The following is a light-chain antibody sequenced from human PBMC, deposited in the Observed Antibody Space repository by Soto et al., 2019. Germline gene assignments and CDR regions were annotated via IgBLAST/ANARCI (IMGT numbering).Light chain of an antibody. J-gene: IGLJ3*02. V-gene: IGLV1-44*01. CDR2: ANF. CDR3: AAWDDSLNGWV. CDR1: GSNIGSNT. Sequence: QSVLTQPPSASGTPGQRVPISCSGSGSNIGSNTVNWYQQLPGRAPKLLIYANFQRPSGVPDRFSGSKSDTSASLAISGLQSEDEAQYYCAAWDDSLNGWVFGGGTKLTVL.